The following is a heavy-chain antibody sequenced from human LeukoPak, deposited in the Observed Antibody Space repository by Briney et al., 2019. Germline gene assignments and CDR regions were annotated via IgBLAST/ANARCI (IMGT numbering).Heavy chain of an antibody. V-gene: IGHV4-34*01. D-gene: IGHD2-2*01. CDR1: GGSFSGYY. CDR3: ARARKDIVVVPAAPTAAFDI. J-gene: IGHJ3*02. Sequence: PSETLSLTCAVYGGSFSGYYWSWIRQPPGKGVEWIGEINHSGSTNYNPSLKSRVTISVDTSKNQFSLKLSSVTAADTAVHYCARARKDIVVVPAAPTAAFDIWGQGTMVTVSS. CDR2: INHSGST.